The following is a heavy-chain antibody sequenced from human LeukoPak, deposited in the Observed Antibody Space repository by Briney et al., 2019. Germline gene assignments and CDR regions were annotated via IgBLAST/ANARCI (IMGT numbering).Heavy chain of an antibody. D-gene: IGHD6-13*01. CDR2: INPNSGGT. V-gene: IGHV1-2*02. CDR1: GYTFTGYY. CDR3: ARKGSSSWSNYFDY. J-gene: IGHJ4*02. Sequence: ASVKVSCKASGYTFTGYYMHWVRQAPGQGLEWIGWINPNSGGTNYAQKFQGRVTMTRDTSISTAYMELSRLRSDDTAVYYCARKGSSSWSNYFDYWGQGTLVTVSS.